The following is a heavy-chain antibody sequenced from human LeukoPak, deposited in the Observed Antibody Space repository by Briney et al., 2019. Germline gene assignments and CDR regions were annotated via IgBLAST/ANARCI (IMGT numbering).Heavy chain of an antibody. CDR1: GGSISSSSYY. V-gene: IGHV4-39*01. Sequence: PSETLSLTCTVSGGSISSSSYYWGWIGQPPGKGLEWIGSIYYSGSTYYNPSLKSRVTISVDTSKNQFSLKLSSVTAADTAVYYCARRVYCGGDCYSTPFDYWGQGTLVTVSS. CDR3: ARRVYCGGDCYSTPFDY. J-gene: IGHJ4*02. D-gene: IGHD2-21*01. CDR2: IYYSGST.